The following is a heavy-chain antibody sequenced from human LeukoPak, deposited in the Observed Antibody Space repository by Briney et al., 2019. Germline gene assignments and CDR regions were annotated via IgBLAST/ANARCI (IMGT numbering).Heavy chain of an antibody. J-gene: IGHJ4*02. Sequence: ASVKVSCKASGYTFTGYYMHWVRQAPGQGLEWMGRINPNSGGTNYAQKFQGRVTMTRDTSISTAYMELSRLRSDDTAVYYCARDRYSGYDWDFDHWGQGTLVTVSS. CDR1: GYTFTGYY. D-gene: IGHD5-12*01. V-gene: IGHV1-2*06. CDR3: ARDRYSGYDWDFDH. CDR2: INPNSGGT.